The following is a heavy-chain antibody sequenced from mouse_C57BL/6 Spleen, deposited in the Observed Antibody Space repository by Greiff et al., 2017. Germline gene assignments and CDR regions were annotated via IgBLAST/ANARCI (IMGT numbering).Heavy chain of an antibody. CDR2: ISDGGSYT. J-gene: IGHJ1*03. Sequence: EVQGVESGGGLVKPGGSLKLSCAASGFTFSSYAMSWVRQTPEKRLEWVATISDGGSYTYYPDNVKGRFTISRDNAKNNRYLQMSHLKSEDTAMYYCARVYSNYGYFDVWGTGTTVTVSS. CDR1: GFTFSSYA. CDR3: ARVYSNYGYFDV. D-gene: IGHD2-5*01. V-gene: IGHV5-4*01.